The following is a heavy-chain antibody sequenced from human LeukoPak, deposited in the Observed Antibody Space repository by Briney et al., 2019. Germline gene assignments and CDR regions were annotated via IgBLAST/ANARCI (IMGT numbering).Heavy chain of an antibody. CDR1: GLSFGTYA. V-gene: IGHV3-23*01. D-gene: IGHD6-13*01. CDR3: ARDDRSSAAGTFTFDY. J-gene: IGHJ4*02. CDR2: ISGDGDNT. Sequence: GGSLRLSCAASGLSFGTYAMTWARQAPGMGLEWVSSISGDGDNTYYADSVKGRFTISRDNSKNTLYLQMNSLRAEDTAVYYCARDDRSSAAGTFTFDYWGQGTLVTVSS.